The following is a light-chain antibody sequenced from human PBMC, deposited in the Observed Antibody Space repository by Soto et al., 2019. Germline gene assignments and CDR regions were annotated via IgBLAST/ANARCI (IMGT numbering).Light chain of an antibody. V-gene: IGKV1-39*01. J-gene: IGKJ4*01. CDR3: QQSYSTPLT. CDR2: AAS. Sequence: DIQMTESPSSLSASVVNRVTIPCRASQSISSYLNWYQQTPGTDNKLMSDAASSLQSGVPSRFSGSGAGTDFTLTISSLQPEDFATDYCQQSYSTPLTFGGGTKVDIK. CDR1: QSISSY.